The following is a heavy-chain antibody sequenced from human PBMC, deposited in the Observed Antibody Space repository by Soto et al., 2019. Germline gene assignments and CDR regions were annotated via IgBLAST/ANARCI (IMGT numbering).Heavy chain of an antibody. D-gene: IGHD3-10*01. V-gene: IGHV4-39*02. CDR2: IHSSGGT. Sequence: ASETLSLTCTVSGASIKSRNYFWGWIRQPPGKGLEFVGSIHSSGGTYYNPSLKSRVTVSVDLSNSHFSLSLKSLTATDTAVYYCARDGQVRGVIITLYYFDYWGQGTLVTVSS. J-gene: IGHJ4*02. CDR3: ARDGQVRGVIITLYYFDY. CDR1: GASIKSRNYF.